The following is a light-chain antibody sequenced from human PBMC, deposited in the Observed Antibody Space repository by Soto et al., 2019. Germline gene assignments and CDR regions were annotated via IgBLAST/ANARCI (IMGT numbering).Light chain of an antibody. CDR3: QQSYSTPPWT. V-gene: IGKV1-39*01. Sequence: IQMTQSPSSLSASVGDRVTITGLASQSISSYLNWYQQKPGKAPKLLIYAASSLQSGVPSRFSGSGSGTDFTLTISSLQPEDFATYYCQQSYSTPPWTFGQGTKVDI. CDR1: QSISSY. CDR2: AAS. J-gene: IGKJ1*01.